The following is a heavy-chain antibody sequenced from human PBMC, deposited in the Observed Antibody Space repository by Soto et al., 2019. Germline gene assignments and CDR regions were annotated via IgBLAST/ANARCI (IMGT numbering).Heavy chain of an antibody. V-gene: IGHV1-69*01. CDR3: ARGYGSGRRNFDY. D-gene: IGHD6-19*01. CDR1: GRTFSSYA. CDR2: IIPIFGTA. Sequence: ASLKVACKASGRTFSSYAISWVRQAPGQGLEWMGGIIPIFGTANYAQKFQGRVTITADESTSTAYMELSSLRSEDTAVYYCARGYGSGRRNFDYWGQGTLVTVSS. J-gene: IGHJ4*02.